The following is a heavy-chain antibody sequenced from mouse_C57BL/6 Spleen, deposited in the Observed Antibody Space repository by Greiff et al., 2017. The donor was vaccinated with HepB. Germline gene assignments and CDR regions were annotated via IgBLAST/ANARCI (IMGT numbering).Heavy chain of an antibody. Sequence: QVQLQQSGAELVKPGASVKMSCKASGYTFTSYWITWVKQRPGQGLEWIGDIYPGSGSTNYNEKFKSKATLTVDTSSSTAYMQLSSLTSEDSAVYYCASSTTVVATIDYWGQGTTLTVSS. J-gene: IGHJ2*01. V-gene: IGHV1-55*01. D-gene: IGHD1-1*01. CDR1: GYTFTSYW. CDR3: ASSTTVVATIDY. CDR2: IYPGSGST.